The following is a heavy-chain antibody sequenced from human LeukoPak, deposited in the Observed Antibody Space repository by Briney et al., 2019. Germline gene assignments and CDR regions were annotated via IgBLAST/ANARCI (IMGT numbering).Heavy chain of an antibody. CDR3: AKDSSSWYLDY. V-gene: IGHV3-53*01. CDR1: GFTVSSNY. Sequence: GGSLRLSCAASGFTVSSNYMSWVRQAPGKGLEWVSVIYSGGSTYYADSVKGRFTISRDNSKNTLYLQMNSLRAEDTAVYYCAKDSSSWYLDYWGQGTLVTVSS. CDR2: IYSGGST. D-gene: IGHD6-13*01. J-gene: IGHJ4*02.